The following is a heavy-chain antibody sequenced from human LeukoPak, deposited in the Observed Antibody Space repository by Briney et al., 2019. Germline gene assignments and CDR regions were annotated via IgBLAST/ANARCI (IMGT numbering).Heavy chain of an antibody. V-gene: IGHV3-30*18. CDR1: GFTFSSYT. J-gene: IGHJ4*02. CDR3: AKRNTRYYYDSSGYDY. CDR2: ISYDRSNK. D-gene: IGHD3-22*01. Sequence: GGSLRLSCAASGFTFSSYTMNWVRQAPGKGLEWVAVISYDRSNKYYADSVKGRFTISRDNSKNTLYLQMNSLRAEDTAVYYCAKRNTRYYYDSSGYDYWGQGTLVTVSS.